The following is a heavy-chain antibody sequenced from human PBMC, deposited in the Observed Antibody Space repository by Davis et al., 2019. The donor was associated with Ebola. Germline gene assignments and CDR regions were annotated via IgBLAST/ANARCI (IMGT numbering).Heavy chain of an antibody. CDR1: GFIFNDYA. V-gene: IGHV3-64*01. Sequence: PGGSLRLSCAASGFIFNDYAMHWVRQAPGKGLEYVSAITAAGDTTYYANSVKGRFAISRDNSKNTLYLQMNSLDTEDTAVYYCAGAVAGTEDFQYWGQGTLVTVSS. J-gene: IGHJ4*02. D-gene: IGHD6-19*01. CDR2: ITAAGDTT. CDR3: AGAVAGTEDFQY.